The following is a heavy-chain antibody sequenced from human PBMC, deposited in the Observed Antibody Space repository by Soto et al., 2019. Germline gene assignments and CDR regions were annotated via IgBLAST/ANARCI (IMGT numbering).Heavy chain of an antibody. CDR2: IYYSGST. CDR1: GGSMISYY. Sequence: SETLSLTCTVSGGSMISYYWSWIRQPPGKGLEWIGYIYYSGSTYYNPSLKSRVTISVDTSKNQFSLKLSSVTAADTAVYYCARVFGFGGMDVWGQGTTVTVSS. V-gene: IGHV4-59*12. J-gene: IGHJ6*02. D-gene: IGHD3-10*01. CDR3: ARVFGFGGMDV.